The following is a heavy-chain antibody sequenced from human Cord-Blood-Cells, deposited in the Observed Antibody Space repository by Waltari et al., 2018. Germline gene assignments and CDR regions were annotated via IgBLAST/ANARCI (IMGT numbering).Heavy chain of an antibody. CDR2: INHSGST. V-gene: IGHV4-34*01. Sequence: QVQLQQWGAGLLKPSETLSLTCALYGGSFSGYYLRWTRQPPGKGLEWMGEINHSGSTNYNPSLKSRVTISVDTSKNQFSLKLSSVTAADTAVYYCARGGGSAAFDIWGQGTMVTVSS. CDR3: ARGGGSAAFDI. CDR1: GGSFSGYY. J-gene: IGHJ3*02. D-gene: IGHD3-16*01.